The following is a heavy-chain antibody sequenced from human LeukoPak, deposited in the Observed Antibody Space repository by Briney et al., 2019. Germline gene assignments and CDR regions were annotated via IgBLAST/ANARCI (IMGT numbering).Heavy chain of an antibody. CDR3: ARGEQYSSGFDY. CDR2: ISSSSSYI. CDR1: GFTFSSYS. V-gene: IGHV3-21*01. D-gene: IGHD6-19*01. J-gene: IGHJ4*02. Sequence: GGSLRLSCAASGFTFSSYSMNWVRQAPGKGLEWVSSISSSSSYIYYADSVEGRFTISRDNAKNSLYLQMNSLRAEDTAVYYCARGEQYSSGFDYWDQGTLVTVSS.